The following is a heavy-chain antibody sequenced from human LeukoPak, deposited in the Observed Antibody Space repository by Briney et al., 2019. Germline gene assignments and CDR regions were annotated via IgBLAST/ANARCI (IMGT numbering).Heavy chain of an antibody. J-gene: IGHJ4*02. CDR3: ASGYSYGYGY. CDR2: IRYDGSNK. Sequence: GRSLRLSCAASGFTFSSYGMHWVRQAPGKGLGWVAFIRYDGSNKYYADSVKGRFTISRDNSKNTLYLQMNSLRAEDTAVYYCASGYSYGYGYWGQGTLVTVSS. D-gene: IGHD5-18*01. CDR1: GFTFSSYG. V-gene: IGHV3-30*02.